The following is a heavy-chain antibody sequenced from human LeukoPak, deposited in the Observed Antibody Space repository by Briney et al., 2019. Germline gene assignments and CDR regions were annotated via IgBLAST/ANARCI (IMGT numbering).Heavy chain of an antibody. V-gene: IGHV3-23*01. CDR2: ISGSGGST. J-gene: IGHJ4*02. D-gene: IGHD3-16*02. CDR1: GFTFSSYA. Sequence: PGGSLRLSCAASGFTFSSYAMSWVRQAPGKGLEWVSAISGSGGSTYYADSVKGRFTVSRDNSKNTLYLQMNSLRAEDTAVYYCAKDHYDYVWGSYPDYWGQGTLVTVSS. CDR3: AKDHYDYVWGSYPDY.